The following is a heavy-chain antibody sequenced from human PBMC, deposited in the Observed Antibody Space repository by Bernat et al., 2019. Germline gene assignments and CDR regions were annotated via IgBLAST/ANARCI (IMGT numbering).Heavy chain of an antibody. V-gene: IGHV3-30*01. CDR3: ARDRGQGLVRHYFDY. D-gene: IGHD6-25*01. CDR2: LSLDGGIE. Sequence: QVRLVESGGGVVQPGRSLRLSCTTSGFTFSDYAMHWVRQAPGKGLEWVALLSLDGGIEYYADSVRGRFTISRDNSKNTLYMQLNALRIEDTAVYYFARDRGQGLVRHYFDYWGQGTLVAVSS. CDR1: GFTFSDYA. J-gene: IGHJ4*02.